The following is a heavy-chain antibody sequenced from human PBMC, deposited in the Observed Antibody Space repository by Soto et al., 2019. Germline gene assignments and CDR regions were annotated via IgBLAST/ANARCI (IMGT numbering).Heavy chain of an antibody. D-gene: IGHD6-19*01. CDR1: GDSVSSTSAA. CDR3: ARGSYYSGWV. V-gene: IGHV6-1*01. Sequence: PXQALSLPFAISGDSVSSTSAACSWIRQSPSRGLEWLGRTYYRSKWYSDYAVSVKSRITINPDTSKNQFSLQLNSVTPEDTAVYYCARGSYYSGWVWGQGTLVTVSS. J-gene: IGHJ4*02. CDR2: TYYRSKWYS.